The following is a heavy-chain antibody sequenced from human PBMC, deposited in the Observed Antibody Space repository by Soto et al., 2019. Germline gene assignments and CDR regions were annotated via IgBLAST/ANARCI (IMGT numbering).Heavy chain of an antibody. CDR2: IYFTGNT. J-gene: IGHJ5*02. D-gene: IGHD6-25*01. CDR1: GGSITSSIHF. V-gene: IGHV4-39*01. Sequence: SETLSLTCTASGGSITSSIHFGVWFRQPPGKVLDWIGTIYFTGNTYYTPSLKSRLTMSIDTSKNEFSLRLNSVTAADTAVYYCAGQTFTIAAASYGRSNWFDPWGPGTLVTGLL. CDR3: AGQTFTIAAASYGRSNWFDP.